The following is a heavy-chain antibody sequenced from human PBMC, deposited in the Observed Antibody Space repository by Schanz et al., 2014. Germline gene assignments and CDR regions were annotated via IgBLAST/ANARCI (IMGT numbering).Heavy chain of an antibody. D-gene: IGHD4-17*01. CDR2: ISGSGAST. CDR1: GFSFTTYA. J-gene: IGHJ3*02. Sequence: EVHLLDSGGGLVQPGGSLRLSCASSGFSFTTYAMSWVRQAPGKGLEWVSGISGSGASTYYADSVKGRFTISRDNAKNTLYLQMNSLRAEDTAVYYCARKMKLGVYGGKGHDSLDIWGQGTMVTVSS. CDR3: ARKMKLGVYGGKGHDSLDI. V-gene: IGHV3-23*01.